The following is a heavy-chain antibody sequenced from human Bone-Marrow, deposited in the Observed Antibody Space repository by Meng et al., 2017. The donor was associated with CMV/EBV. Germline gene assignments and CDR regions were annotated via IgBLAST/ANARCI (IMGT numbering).Heavy chain of an antibody. CDR1: GGTFSSYA. J-gene: IGHJ4*02. V-gene: IGHV1-2*02. Sequence: QVQLVQSGAEVKKPGSSVKVSCKASGGTFSSYAISWVRQAPGQGLEWMGWINPNSGGTNYAQKYQGRVTMTRDTSISTAYMELSRLRSDDTAVYYCARNGVFSSSSVWGQGTLVTVSS. CDR2: INPNSGGT. CDR3: ARNGVFSSSSV. D-gene: IGHD6-6*01.